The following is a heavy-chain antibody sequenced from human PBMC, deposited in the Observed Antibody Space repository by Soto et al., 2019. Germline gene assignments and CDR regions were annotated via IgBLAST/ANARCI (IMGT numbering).Heavy chain of an antibody. J-gene: IGHJ5*02. CDR2: ISGSGFKK. D-gene: IGHD1-26*01. Sequence: PGGSLRLSWAASGFIFENFGMSWVRQAPGKGLEWISSISGSGFKKYYADSVKCRFTISRYNSKSTVYLELNNLSAEDTAVYHCAKNQGVELVPLATVDWFDPWGQGSVVTVSS. V-gene: IGHV3-23*01. CDR3: AKNQGVELVPLATVDWFDP. CDR1: GFIFENFG.